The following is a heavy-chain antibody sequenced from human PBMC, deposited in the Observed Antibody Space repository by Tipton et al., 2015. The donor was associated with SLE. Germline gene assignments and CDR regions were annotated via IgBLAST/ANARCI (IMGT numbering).Heavy chain of an antibody. J-gene: IGHJ4*02. D-gene: IGHD3-9*01. CDR3: ARGTSSDILTGPFDS. CDR1: GYSISSGYY. V-gene: IGHV4-38-2*02. Sequence: TLSLTCTVSGYSISSGYYWSWIRQPPGKGLEWIGEINHSGSTTYNPSLKSRVTISIDMSKNQFSLKLRSVTAADTAVYYCARGTSSDILTGPFDSWGQGTLVTVSS. CDR2: INHSGST.